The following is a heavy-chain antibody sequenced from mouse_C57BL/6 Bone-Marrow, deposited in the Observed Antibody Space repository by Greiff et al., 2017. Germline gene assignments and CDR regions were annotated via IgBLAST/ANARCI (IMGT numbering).Heavy chain of an antibody. D-gene: IGHD1-1*01. CDR1: GYTFTSHW. CDR3: ARRGYVYYYGSSYWYFDV. CDR2: IFPGSGST. Sequence: QVQLQQSGPELVRPGASVKISCKAPGYTFTSHWMQWVRQRPGQGLEWIGEIFPGSGSTYYNETFKGKATLTVDTSSSTAYMQLSSLTSEDSAVXVCARRGYVYYYGSSYWYFDVWGTGTTVTVSS. V-gene: IGHV1-56*01. J-gene: IGHJ1*03.